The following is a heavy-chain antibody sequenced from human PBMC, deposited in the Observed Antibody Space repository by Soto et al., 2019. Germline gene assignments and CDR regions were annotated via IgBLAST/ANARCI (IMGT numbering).Heavy chain of an antibody. Sequence: GGSLRLSCAVSGFTFSSYWMHWVRQAPGKGLVWVSRINPDGSIRNSADSVKGRFTISRDNAKNTLYLQMNSLRAEDTAVYYCARMGDSSGYSGWFDPWGQGTLVTVSS. V-gene: IGHV3-74*01. D-gene: IGHD3-22*01. J-gene: IGHJ5*02. CDR2: INPDGSIR. CDR1: GFTFSSYW. CDR3: ARMGDSSGYSGWFDP.